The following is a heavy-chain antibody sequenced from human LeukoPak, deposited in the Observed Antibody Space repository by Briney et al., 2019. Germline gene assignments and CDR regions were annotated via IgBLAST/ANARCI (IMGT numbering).Heavy chain of an antibody. CDR2: IRYDGSNK. J-gene: IGHJ4*02. D-gene: IGHD5-18*01. V-gene: IGHV3-30*02. Sequence: GGSLRLSCAASGLTFSIYGMHWVRQAPGKGLEWVAFIRYDGSNKYYADSVKGRFTISRDNSKNTLYLQMNSLRAEDTAVYYCANLGYSYGDYWGQGTLVTVSS. CDR1: GLTFSIYG. CDR3: ANLGYSYGDY.